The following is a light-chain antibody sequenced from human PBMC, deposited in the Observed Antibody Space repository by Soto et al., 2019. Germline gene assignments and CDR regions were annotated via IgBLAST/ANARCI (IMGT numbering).Light chain of an antibody. Sequence: ALTQSPATLSLSPGERATLSCRASQTVSSSYLAWYQQKPGQAPRLLIYRSSSRATGIPGRFSGSGSRADFTLTISRLEPEDFTVYYCQQFGSSVTFGQGTRLEIK. CDR1: QTVSSSY. CDR3: QQFGSSVT. CDR2: RSS. V-gene: IGKV3-20*01. J-gene: IGKJ5*01.